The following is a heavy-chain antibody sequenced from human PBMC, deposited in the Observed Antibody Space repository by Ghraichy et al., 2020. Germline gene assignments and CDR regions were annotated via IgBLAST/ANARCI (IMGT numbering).Heavy chain of an antibody. CDR2: ISAYNGNT. CDR3: ARDRIPMVRGAPYYFDY. Sequence: ASVKVSCKASGYTFTSYGISWVRQAPGQGLEWMGWISAYNGNTNYAQKLQGRVTMTTDTSTSTAYMELRSLRSDDTAVYYCARDRIPMVRGAPYYFDYWGQGFLVNVSS. J-gene: IGHJ4*02. V-gene: IGHV1-18*01. D-gene: IGHD3-10*01. CDR1: GYTFTSYG.